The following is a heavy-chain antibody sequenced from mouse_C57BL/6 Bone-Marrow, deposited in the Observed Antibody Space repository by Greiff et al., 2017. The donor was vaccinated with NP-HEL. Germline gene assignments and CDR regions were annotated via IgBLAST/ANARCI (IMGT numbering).Heavy chain of an antibody. Sequence: VQLQQPGAELVRPGSSVKLSCKASGYTFTSYWMHWVKQRPIQGLEWIGNIDPSDSETHYNQKFKDKATLTVDKSSSTAYMQLSSLTSEDSAVYYCARLEDYYGSSPPAFAYWGQGTLVTVSA. D-gene: IGHD1-1*01. CDR3: ARLEDYYGSSPPAFAY. CDR2: IDPSDSET. CDR1: GYTFTSYW. J-gene: IGHJ3*01. V-gene: IGHV1-52*01.